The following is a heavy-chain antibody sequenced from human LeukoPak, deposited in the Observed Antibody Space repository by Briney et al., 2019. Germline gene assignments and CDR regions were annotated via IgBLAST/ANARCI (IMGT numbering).Heavy chain of an antibody. D-gene: IGHD1-20*01. J-gene: IGHJ4*02. CDR1: GGSISSGSYY. CDR2: IYTSGST. CDR3: ASVITGSVDY. Sequence: SETLSLTCTVSGGSISSGSYYWSWIRQPAGKGLEWIGRIYTSGSTNYNPSLKSRVTISLDRSKNQFSLKLTSVSAADTAVYYCASVITGSVDYWGQGTLVTVSS. V-gene: IGHV4-61*02.